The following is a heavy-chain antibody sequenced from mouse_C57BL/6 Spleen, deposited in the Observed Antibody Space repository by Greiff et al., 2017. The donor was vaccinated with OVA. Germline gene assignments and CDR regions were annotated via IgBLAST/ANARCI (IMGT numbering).Heavy chain of an antibody. D-gene: IGHD3-2*02. J-gene: IGHJ2*01. CDR1: GYTFTSYT. CDR3: ARSGAQANYFDY. Sequence: VQLQQSGAELARPGASVKMSCKASGYTFTSYTMHWVKQRPGQGLEWIGYINPSSGYTKYNQKFKDKATLTADKSSSTAYMQLSSLTSEDSAVYYCARSGAQANYFDYWGQGTTLTVSS. V-gene: IGHV1-4*01. CDR2: INPSSGYT.